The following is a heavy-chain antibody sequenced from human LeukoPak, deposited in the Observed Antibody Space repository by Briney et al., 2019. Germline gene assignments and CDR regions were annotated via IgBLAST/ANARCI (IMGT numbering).Heavy chain of an antibody. CDR2: TYYSGST. CDR1: GYSISSGYY. D-gene: IGHD2-2*01. Sequence: SETMSLTCTVSGYSISSGYYWGWIRQPPGKGREWIGSTYYSGSTYYSPSLKSRVTISVDTSKKQFPLKLSSVTAADTAVYYCARVAGYCSSTSCSPFDYWGQGTLVTVSS. J-gene: IGHJ4*02. CDR3: ARVAGYCSSTSCSPFDY. V-gene: IGHV4-38-2*02.